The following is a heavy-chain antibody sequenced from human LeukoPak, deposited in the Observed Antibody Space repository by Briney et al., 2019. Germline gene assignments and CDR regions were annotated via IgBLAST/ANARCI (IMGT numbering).Heavy chain of an antibody. CDR2: IYYSGST. J-gene: IGHJ4*02. D-gene: IGHD5-18*01. V-gene: IGHV4-59*01. CDR3: ARGGYSYEARYYFDY. CDR1: AGSISNFY. Sequence: KPSETLSLTCTVSAGSISNFYWSWIRQPPGKGLEWIGYIYYSGSTNHTPSLKRRVTISVDTSKNHLYLKLSSVTAADTAVYYCARGGYSYEARYYFDYWGQGTLVTVSS.